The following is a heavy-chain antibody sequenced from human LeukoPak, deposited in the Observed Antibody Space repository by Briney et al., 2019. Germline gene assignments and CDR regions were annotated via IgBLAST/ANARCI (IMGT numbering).Heavy chain of an antibody. CDR2: IYYSGST. D-gene: IGHD3-10*01. V-gene: IGHV4-59*01. J-gene: IGHJ4*02. CDR1: GGSISSYY. Sequence: SETLSLTCTVSGGSISSYYWSWIRQPPGKGLEWIGYIYYSGSTNYNPSLKSRVAISVDTSKNQISLKLSSVTAADTAVYYCAKVAIVRGVSGIFDYWGQGSLVTVSS. CDR3: AKVAIVRGVSGIFDY.